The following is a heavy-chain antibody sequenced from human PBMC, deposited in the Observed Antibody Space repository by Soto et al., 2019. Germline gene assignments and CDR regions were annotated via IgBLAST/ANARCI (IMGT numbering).Heavy chain of an antibody. J-gene: IGHJ6*02. Sequence: PSETLSLTCTVSGDSITNYYWSWIRQPPGKGLEWIGYIHYSGTSNYSPSLKSRVTISVDKSKNQFSLKLSSLTAADTAVYYCARVSGSYYYGMDVWGQGTTVTVSS. V-gene: IGHV4-59*12. CDR2: IHYSGTS. CDR1: GDSITNYY. CDR3: ARVSGSYYYGMDV. D-gene: IGHD1-26*01.